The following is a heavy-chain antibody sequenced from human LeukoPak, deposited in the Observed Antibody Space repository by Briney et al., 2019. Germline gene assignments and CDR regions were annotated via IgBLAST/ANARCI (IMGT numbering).Heavy chain of an antibody. V-gene: IGHV4-59*08. CDR3: ARHASGYSYGYYFDY. CDR1: GGSISRYY. D-gene: IGHD5-18*01. CDR2: IYYSGST. Sequence: PSETLSLTCTVSGGSISRYYWSWIRQPAGKGLEWIGYIYYSGSTNYNPSLKSRVTISVDTSKNQFSLKLSSVTAADTAVYYCARHASGYSYGYYFDYWGQGTLVTVSS. J-gene: IGHJ4*02.